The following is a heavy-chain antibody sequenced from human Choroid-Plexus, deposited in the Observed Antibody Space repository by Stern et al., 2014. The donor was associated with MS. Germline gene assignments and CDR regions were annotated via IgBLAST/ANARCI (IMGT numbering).Heavy chain of an antibody. CDR1: GFTFSNFG. J-gene: IGHJ4*02. V-gene: IGHV3-30*18. CDR3: AKDRQWSTYFFDY. CDR2: ISYDGSDK. Sequence: QDQLVQSGGGVAQPGRPLILSCAASGFTFSNFGMHWVHQAPGKGLEWVALISYDGSDKYYADSVKGRFTIFRDNSKNTLYMHMNSLRAEDTAVYYCAKDRQWSTYFFDYWGQGSLVTVSS. D-gene: IGHD2-15*01.